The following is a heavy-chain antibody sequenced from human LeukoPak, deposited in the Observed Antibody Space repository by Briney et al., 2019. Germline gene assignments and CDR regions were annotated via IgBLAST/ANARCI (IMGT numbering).Heavy chain of an antibody. Sequence: GGSLRLSCLTSGFTLSTNAMSWVRQAPGKGLEWISGISGSGASTYYADSVKGRFTISRVHSRNTLYLQMTSLRGDDTAVYYCAKDVGKWESLHFFDYWGQGTLVTVSS. CDR2: ISGSGAST. J-gene: IGHJ4*02. V-gene: IGHV3-23*01. CDR1: GFTLSTNA. D-gene: IGHD1-26*01. CDR3: AKDVGKWESLHFFDY.